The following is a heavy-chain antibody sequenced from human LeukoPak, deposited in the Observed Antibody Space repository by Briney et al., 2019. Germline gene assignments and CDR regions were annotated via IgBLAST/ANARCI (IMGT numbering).Heavy chain of an antibody. J-gene: IGHJ4*02. D-gene: IGHD3-22*01. CDR2: ISGSGGST. CDR1: GITFCSYA. V-gene: IGHV3-23*01. Sequence: GALRLSCAASGITFCSYAMSWVRQAPGKGLGWVSAISGSGGSTYYADSVKGRFTISREKSKNTLYLQMNSLRAEDTAVYYCAKEFRVVVPFDYWGQGTLVTVSS. CDR3: AKEFRVVVPFDY.